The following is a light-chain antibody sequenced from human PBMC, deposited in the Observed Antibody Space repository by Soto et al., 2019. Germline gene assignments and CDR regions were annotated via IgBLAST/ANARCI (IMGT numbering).Light chain of an antibody. CDR2: SAS. J-gene: IGKJ1*01. CDR3: LQDYNYPWT. Sequence: AIQMTQSPSSLSASVGDRVTISCRASQGIRNDLGWYQQTPGRAPKLLIYSASILQSGVPSRFSGSGSGTDFTLTIDNVQPEDLATYYCLQDYNYPWTLGQGTKVDIK. V-gene: IGKV1-6*01. CDR1: QGIRND.